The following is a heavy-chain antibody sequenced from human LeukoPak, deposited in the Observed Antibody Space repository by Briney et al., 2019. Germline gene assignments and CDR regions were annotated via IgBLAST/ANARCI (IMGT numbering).Heavy chain of an antibody. CDR3: ARDQSSGWYPGAFDI. Sequence: GGSLRLSCAASGFTFSSYSMNWVRQAPGKGLEWVSYISGSSSTIYYADSVKGRFTISRDNARNSLYLQMNSLRAEDTAVYYCARDQSSGWYPGAFDIWGQGTMVTVSS. CDR1: GFTFSSYS. CDR2: ISGSSSTI. J-gene: IGHJ3*02. D-gene: IGHD6-19*01. V-gene: IGHV3-48*01.